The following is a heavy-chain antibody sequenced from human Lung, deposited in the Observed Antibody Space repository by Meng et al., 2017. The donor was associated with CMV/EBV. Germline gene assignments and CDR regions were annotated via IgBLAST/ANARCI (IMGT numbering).Heavy chain of an antibody. J-gene: IGHJ4*02. Sequence: SXTXSLXCTVSGGSVSTSSSYWSWIRQPPGKGLEWIGFIYNSGSTNDNPSLKSRVTISVDTSKNQFSLKLTSVTVADTAVYYCARGFYDFWSGFGAVASWXQGXLVTVSS. D-gene: IGHD3-3*01. CDR1: GGSVSTSSSY. CDR2: IYNSGST. V-gene: IGHV4-61*01. CDR3: ARGFYDFWSGFGAVAS.